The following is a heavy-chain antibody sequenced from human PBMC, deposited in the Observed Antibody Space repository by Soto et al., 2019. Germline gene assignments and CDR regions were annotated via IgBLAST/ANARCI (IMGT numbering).Heavy chain of an antibody. CDR2: INHSGST. CDR3: ARHYYYGMDV. J-gene: IGHJ6*02. CDR1: GGSFSGYY. Sequence: SETLSLTCAVYGGSFSGYYWSWIRQPPGKGLEWIGEINHSGSTNYNPSLKSRVTISVDTSKNQFSLKLSSVTAADTAVYYCARHYYYGMDVWGQGTTVTVSS. V-gene: IGHV4-34*01.